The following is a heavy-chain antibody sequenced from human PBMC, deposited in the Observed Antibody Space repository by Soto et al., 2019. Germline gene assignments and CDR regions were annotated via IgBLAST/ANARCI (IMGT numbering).Heavy chain of an antibody. CDR2: IYYSGST. D-gene: IGHD3-9*01. V-gene: IGHV4-39*01. CDR3: ERRFKGQPLLRYFDWFRFDY. CDR1: GGSISSSSYY. J-gene: IGHJ4*02. Sequence: SSETVSLTCTVSGGSISSSSYYWGWIRQPPGKGLEWIGSIYYSGSTYYNPSLKSRVTISVDTSKNQFSLQLSSVTAADTAVYYWERRFKGQPLLRYFDWFRFDYSGPGTLVTVSS.